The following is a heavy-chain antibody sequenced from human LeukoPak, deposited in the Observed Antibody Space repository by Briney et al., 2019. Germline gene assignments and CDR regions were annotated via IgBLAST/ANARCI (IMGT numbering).Heavy chain of an antibody. CDR3: ARDQKINWFDP. J-gene: IGHJ5*02. CDR1: GGSISSGGYY. V-gene: IGHV4-30-2*01. CDR2: IYHSGST. Sequence: SETLSLTCTVSGGSISSGGYYWSWIRQPPGKGLEWIGYIYHSGSTYYNPSLKSRVTISVDTSKNQFSLKLSSVTAADTAVYYCARDQKINWFDPWGQGTLVTVSS.